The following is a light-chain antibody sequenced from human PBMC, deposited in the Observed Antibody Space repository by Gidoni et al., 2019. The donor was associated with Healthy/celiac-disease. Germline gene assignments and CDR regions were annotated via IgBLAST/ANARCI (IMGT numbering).Light chain of an antibody. CDR3: QQYNNWPLT. V-gene: IGKV3-15*01. Sequence: EIVMTQSPATLSVSPGERATLSRRTSQSVSSNLDWYQQKPGQAPRLPIYGASTRATGIPARFSGSGSGTEFTLTISSLQSEDFAVYYCQQYNNWPLTFGQGTKVEIK. J-gene: IGKJ1*01. CDR2: GAS. CDR1: QSVSSN.